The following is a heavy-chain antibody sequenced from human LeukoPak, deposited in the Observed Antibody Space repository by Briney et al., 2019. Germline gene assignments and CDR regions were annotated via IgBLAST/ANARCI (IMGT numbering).Heavy chain of an antibody. V-gene: IGHV3-66*02. CDR3: AKRYCSGGSCYWAMGY. CDR2: IYSAGST. Sequence: GGSLRLSCVASGFTVSSNYMSWVRQAPGKGLEWVSSIYSAGSTYYADSVKGRFTISRDNSKNTLYLQMNSLRAEDTAVYYCAKRYCSGGSCYWAMGYWGQGTLVTVSS. J-gene: IGHJ4*02. CDR1: GFTVSSNY. D-gene: IGHD2-15*01.